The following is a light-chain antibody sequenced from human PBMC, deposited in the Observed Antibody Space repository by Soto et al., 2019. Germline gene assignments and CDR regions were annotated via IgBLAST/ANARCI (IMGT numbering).Light chain of an antibody. Sequence: QSALTQPASVSGSPGQSITISCTGTSSDIGDSNFVSWYQQHPGKAPKLIIFEVSTRPSGVSNRFSGSKSDNTASRTIAGLQAEDEAHYYCSSRSGTLVVFGGGTKVTV. CDR2: EVS. CDR3: SSRSGTLVV. V-gene: IGLV2-14*01. CDR1: SSDIGDSNF. J-gene: IGLJ3*02.